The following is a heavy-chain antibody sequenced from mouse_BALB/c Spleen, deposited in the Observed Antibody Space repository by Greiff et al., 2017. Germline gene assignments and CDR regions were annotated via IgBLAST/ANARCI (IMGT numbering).Heavy chain of an antibody. V-gene: IGHV1-20*02. J-gene: IGHJ3*01. CDR2: INPYNGDT. CDR1: GYSFTGYF. CDR3: AREKGDDYDGSWFAY. D-gene: IGHD2-4*01. Sequence: EVQLQESGPELVKPGASVKISCKASGYSFTGYFMNWVMQSHGKSLEWIGRINPYNGDTFYNQKFKGKATLTVDKSSSTAHMELRSLASEDSAVYYCAREKGDDYDGSWFAYWGQGTLVTVSA.